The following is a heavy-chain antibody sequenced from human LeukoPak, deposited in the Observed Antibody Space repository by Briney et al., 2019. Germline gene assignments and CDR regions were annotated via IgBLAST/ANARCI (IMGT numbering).Heavy chain of an antibody. D-gene: IGHD3-10*01. CDR3: ARSRNIVRGVITYYGDYYYMDV. CDR2: INPNSGGT. J-gene: IGHJ6*03. CDR1: GYTFTGYY. Sequence: GASVKVSCKASGYTFTGYYMHWVRQAPGQGLEWMGWINPNSGGTNYAQKFQGRATMTRDTSISTAYMELSRLRSDDTAVYYCARSRNIVRGVITYYGDYYYMDVWGKGTTVTISS. V-gene: IGHV1-2*02.